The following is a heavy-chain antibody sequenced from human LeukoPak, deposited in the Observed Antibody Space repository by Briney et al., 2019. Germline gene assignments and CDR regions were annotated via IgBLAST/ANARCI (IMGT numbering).Heavy chain of an antibody. CDR3: ARSPRLSLNFDY. V-gene: IGHV1-3*03. CDR2: INADNGNT. CDR1: GYTFTSYA. D-gene: IGHD6-6*01. Sequence: ASVKVSCKASGYTFTSYAMHWVCQLPGQRLEWMGWINADNGNTKYSQEFQGRVTITRDTSASTAYMELSSLRSEDMALYYCARSPRLSLNFDYWGQGTLVTVSS. J-gene: IGHJ4*02.